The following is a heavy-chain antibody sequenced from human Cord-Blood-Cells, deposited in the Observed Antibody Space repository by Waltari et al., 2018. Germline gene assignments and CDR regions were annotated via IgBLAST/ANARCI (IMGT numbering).Heavy chain of an antibody. CDR3: ANPHWELSGPIDS. D-gene: IGHD1-26*01. V-gene: IGHV3-23*01. CDR1: GFTFSSYA. J-gene: IGHJ4*02. Sequence: EVQLLESGGGLVQPGGSLRLSCAASGFTFSSYAMSWVRQAPGQGLEGVSAVSGSGGSTDDAVSVKGRFTISRDNSKHTLYLQMNSRRAEDTAVYYCANPHWELSGPIDSWGQGTLVTVSS. CDR2: VSGSGGST.